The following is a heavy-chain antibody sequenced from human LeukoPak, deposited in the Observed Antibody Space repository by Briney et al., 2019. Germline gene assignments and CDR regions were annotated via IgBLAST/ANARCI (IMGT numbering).Heavy chain of an antibody. CDR1: GYTLTELS. CDR2: FDPEDGET. D-gene: IGHD6-19*01. V-gene: IGHV1-24*01. CDR3: ATGGAVTGTGYFDP. Sequence: ASVKVSCKVSGYTLTELSMHWVRQAPGKGLEWMGGFDPEDGETIYAQKFQGRVTITRDTSASTAYMELSSLRSEDTAVYYCATGGAVTGTGYFDPWGRGTLVTVSS. J-gene: IGHJ2*01.